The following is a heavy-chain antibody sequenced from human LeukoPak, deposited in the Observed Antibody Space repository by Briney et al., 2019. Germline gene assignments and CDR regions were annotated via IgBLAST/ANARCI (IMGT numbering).Heavy chain of an antibody. D-gene: IGHD6-13*01. J-gene: IGHJ4*02. Sequence: AGGSLRLSCAASGFTFSSYTMSWVRQAPGKGLEGVSAISGSGGSTYYADSVKGRFTISRDNSKNTLYLQMNSLRAEDTAVYYCAKAPDTLEAAAVYWGQGTLVTVSS. CDR1: GFTFSSYT. CDR2: ISGSGGST. CDR3: AKAPDTLEAAAVY. V-gene: IGHV3-23*01.